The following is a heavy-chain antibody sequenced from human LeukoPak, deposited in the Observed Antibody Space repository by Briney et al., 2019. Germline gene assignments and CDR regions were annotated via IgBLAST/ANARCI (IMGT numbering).Heavy chain of an antibody. V-gene: IGHV3-21*01. Sequence: PGGSLRLSCAASGFTFITYSMNWVRQAPGKGMEWVSSITNSSSYIYYADSVKGRFTFSRDNAKNSLYLQMNSLRAEDTAVYYCARGGHAYCDSTGHRYYFDYWGQGTLVTVSS. CDR1: GFTFITYS. CDR3: ARGGHAYCDSTGHRYYFDY. J-gene: IGHJ4*02. CDR2: ITNSSSYI. D-gene: IGHD3-22*01.